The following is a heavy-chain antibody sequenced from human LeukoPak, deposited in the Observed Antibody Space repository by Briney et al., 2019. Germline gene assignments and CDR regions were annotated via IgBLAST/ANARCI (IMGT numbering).Heavy chain of an antibody. Sequence: GSSVKVSCKASGGTFSSYAISWVRQAPGQGLEWMGGIIPIFGTANYAQKFQGRVTITTDESTSTAHMELSSLRSEDTAVYYCATLGYCGGDCYPFDYWGQGTLVTVSS. CDR3: ATLGYCGGDCYPFDY. D-gene: IGHD2-21*02. V-gene: IGHV1-69*05. CDR1: GGTFSSYA. J-gene: IGHJ4*02. CDR2: IIPIFGTA.